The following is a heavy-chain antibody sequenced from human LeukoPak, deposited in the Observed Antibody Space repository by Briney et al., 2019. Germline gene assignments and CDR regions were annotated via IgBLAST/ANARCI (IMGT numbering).Heavy chain of an antibody. CDR2: IYPGYSDA. V-gene: IGHV5-51*01. CDR1: GFTFSSYE. J-gene: IGHJ5*02. CDR3: VRFALTSSLDH. D-gene: IGHD6-13*01. Sequence: GGSLRLSCAASGFTFSSYEVNWVRQAPGKGLEWMGLIYPGYSDAKYSPSFQGQVTLSVDASISTAYLQLSGLRASDTAIYYCVRFALTSSLDHWGQGTLVTVSS.